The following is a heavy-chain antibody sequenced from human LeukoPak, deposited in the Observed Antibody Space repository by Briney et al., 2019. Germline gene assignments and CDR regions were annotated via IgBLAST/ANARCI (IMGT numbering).Heavy chain of an antibody. CDR2: IYSTGST. Sequence: SETLSLTCTVSGGSISNYYWSWIRQPAGKGLEWIGRIYSTGSTNYKSSLKSRVTMSVDTSKNQFSLKLSSVTAADTAVYYCARDPYSGNYGNDYYYYMDVWGKGTTVTISS. D-gene: IGHD1-26*01. CDR1: GGSISNYY. V-gene: IGHV4-4*07. CDR3: ARDPYSGNYGNDYYYYMDV. J-gene: IGHJ6*03.